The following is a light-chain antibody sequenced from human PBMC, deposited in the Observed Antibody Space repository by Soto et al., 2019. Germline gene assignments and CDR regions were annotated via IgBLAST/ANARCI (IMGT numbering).Light chain of an antibody. Sequence: DIQMTQSPSTLSASVGDRVTITCRASQSTSSWLAWYQQRPGKAPKLLIYEASRLESGVPSRFSGSGSGTEFTLTISSLEPDDFATYYCHQYSDYSRTVGQGTKVDSK. CDR2: EAS. CDR1: QSTSSW. V-gene: IGKV1-5*03. J-gene: IGKJ1*01. CDR3: HQYSDYSRT.